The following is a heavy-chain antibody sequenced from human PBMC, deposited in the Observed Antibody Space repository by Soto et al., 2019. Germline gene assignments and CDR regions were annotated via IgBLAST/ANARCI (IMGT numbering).Heavy chain of an antibody. CDR3: ATYLGGGDYDYVWGSYTYDY. CDR2: IIPIFGTA. V-gene: IGHV1-69*01. D-gene: IGHD3-16*01. CDR1: GGTFSSYA. J-gene: IGHJ4*02. Sequence: QVQLVQSGAEVKKPGSSVKVSCKASGGTFSSYAISWVRQAPGQGLEWMGGIIPIFGTANYAQKFQGRVTSTADESTSTAYMELSSLRSEDTAVYYCATYLGGGDYDYVWGSYTYDYWGQGTLVTVSS.